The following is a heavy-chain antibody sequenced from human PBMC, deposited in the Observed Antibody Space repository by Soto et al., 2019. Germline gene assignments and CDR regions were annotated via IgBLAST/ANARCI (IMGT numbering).Heavy chain of an antibody. J-gene: IGHJ5*02. CDR2: INAGNGNT. CDR3: ARLTGSSWNKNWFDP. D-gene: IGHD6-13*01. Sequence: ASVKVSCKASGYTFTSYAMHWVRQAPGQRLEWMGWINAGNGNTKYSQKFQGRVTITRDTSASTAYMELSSLRSEDTAVYYCARLTGSSWNKNWFDPWGQGTLVTVSS. V-gene: IGHV1-3*01. CDR1: GYTFTSYA.